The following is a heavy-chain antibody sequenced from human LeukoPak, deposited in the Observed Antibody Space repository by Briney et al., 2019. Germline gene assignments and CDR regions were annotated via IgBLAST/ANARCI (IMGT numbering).Heavy chain of an antibody. CDR1: GYTFTGYY. V-gene: IGHV1-2*02. CDR2: INPNSGGT. J-gene: IGHJ6*03. D-gene: IGHD6-13*01. Sequence: GASVKVSCKASGYTFTGYYMHWVRQAPGQGLEWMGWINPNSGGTNYAQKFQDRVTMTRDTSISTAYMELSRLRSDDTAVYYCARAELTPVVAAGVYYYYYYMDVWGKGTTVTVSS. CDR3: ARAELTPVVAAGVYYYYYYMDV.